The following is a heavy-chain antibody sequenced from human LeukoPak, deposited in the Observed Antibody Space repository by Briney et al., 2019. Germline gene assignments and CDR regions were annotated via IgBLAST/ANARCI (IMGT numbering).Heavy chain of an antibody. D-gene: IGHD3-9*01. V-gene: IGHV1-18*01. CDR1: GGTFSSYA. Sequence: ASVKVSCKASGGTFSSYAISWVRQAPGQGLEWMGWISAYNTNTNYAQKLQGRVTITTDTSTSTAYLELRSLRSDDTAVYYCARAYDILTAHDAFDIWGQGTMVTVSS. CDR3: ARAYDILTAHDAFDI. J-gene: IGHJ3*02. CDR2: ISAYNTNT.